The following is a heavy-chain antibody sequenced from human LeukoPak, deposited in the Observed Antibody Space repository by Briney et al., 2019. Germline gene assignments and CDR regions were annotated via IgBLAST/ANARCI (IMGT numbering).Heavy chain of an antibody. D-gene: IGHD3-22*01. J-gene: IGHJ3*02. V-gene: IGHV4-59*01. CDR3: AREVVVVTREGASSAHAFDI. Sequence: ASETLSLTCTVSGGSISSYYWSWIRQPPGKGLEWIGYIYYSGSTNYNPSLKSRVTISVDTSKNQFSLKLSSVTAANTAVYYCAREVVVVTREGASSAHAFDIWGQGTMVTVSS. CDR2: IYYSGST. CDR1: GGSISSYY.